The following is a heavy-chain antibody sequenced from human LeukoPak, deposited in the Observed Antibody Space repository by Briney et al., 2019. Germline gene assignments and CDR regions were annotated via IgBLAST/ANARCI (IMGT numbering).Heavy chain of an antibody. V-gene: IGHV5-51*01. CDR1: GYSFNTYW. J-gene: IGHJ3*02. CDR3: AALTYYYDSSGYDAFDI. D-gene: IGHD3-22*01. CDR2: IYPGDSDT. Sequence: GESLKISCKGSGYSFNTYWIGWVRQMPGKGLEWMGIIYPGDSDTRYSPSFQGQVTISVDKSISTAYLQWNSLKASDTAMYYCAALTYYYDSSGYDAFDIWGQGTMVTVSS.